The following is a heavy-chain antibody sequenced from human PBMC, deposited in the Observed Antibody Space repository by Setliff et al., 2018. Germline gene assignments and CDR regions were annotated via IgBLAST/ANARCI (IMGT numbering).Heavy chain of an antibody. J-gene: IGHJ6*03. CDR3: AREGVDTRSSTDYRYYMDV. D-gene: IGHD5-18*01. CDR1: GGTFRSYG. V-gene: IGHV1-69*05. CDR2: TIPMFGSA. Sequence: ASVKVSCKASGGTFRSYGISWVRQAPGQGLEWMGGTIPMFGSANYAQKFQGRVTIITDESTSTAYMELRSLRTEDTAVYYCAREGVDTRSSTDYRYYMDVWGKGTTVTVSS.